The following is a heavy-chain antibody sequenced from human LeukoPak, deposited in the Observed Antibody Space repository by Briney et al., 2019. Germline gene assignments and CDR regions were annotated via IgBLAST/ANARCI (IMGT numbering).Heavy chain of an antibody. CDR2: IHYSGST. V-gene: IGHV4-31*03. CDR3: AGDRGGGVFDY. Sequence: PSQTLSLTCTVSGGSLSSGVYYWSWIRQHPGKGLEWIGYIHYSGSTYYNPSLKSRVTISVDTSNNQFSLKLTSVTAADTAVYYCAGDRGGGVFDYWGQGTLVTVSS. J-gene: IGHJ4*02. D-gene: IGHD3-16*01. CDR1: GGSLSSGVYY.